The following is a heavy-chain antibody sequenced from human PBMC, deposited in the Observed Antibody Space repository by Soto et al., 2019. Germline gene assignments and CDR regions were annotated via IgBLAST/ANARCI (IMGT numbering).Heavy chain of an antibody. Sequence: EVQLVESGGGLVQPGRSLRLSCTASGFTFGDYAMNWFRQAPGKGLEWIGFIRSNTYGGTIEDAASVKGRFTISRDDSNSIAYLQMNILKTEDTAVYYCTRGVRPVAARYYMDVWGKGTTVTVSS. D-gene: IGHD2-15*01. CDR3: TRGVRPVAARYYMDV. CDR2: IRSNTYGGTI. J-gene: IGHJ6*03. CDR1: GFTFGDYA. V-gene: IGHV3-49*03.